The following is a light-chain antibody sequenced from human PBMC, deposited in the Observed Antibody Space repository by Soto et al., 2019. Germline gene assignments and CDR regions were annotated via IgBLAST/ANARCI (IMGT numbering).Light chain of an antibody. J-gene: IGKJ4*01. CDR1: QSITNW. CDR2: MAS. CDR3: QQYNSLSSVS. Sequence: DIQLTQSPSTLSASVGDRVTITCRDSQSITNWLAWYQQKPGKAPKVLIHMASSLKSGVPSRFSGSGSGTEFTLTITSLQPDDSATYYCQQYNSLSSVSFGGGTKVEI. V-gene: IGKV1-5*03.